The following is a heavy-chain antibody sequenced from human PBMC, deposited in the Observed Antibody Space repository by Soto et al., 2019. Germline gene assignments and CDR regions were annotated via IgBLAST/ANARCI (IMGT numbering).Heavy chain of an antibody. Sequence: GESLRISCQASGYSFTGFWVGWVRQLPGKGLEWMGTIYPADSDTKYSASFEGQVTISVDKSVNTAYLQWSTLKASDTATYYCARRGDFWSGTTQAGYYYGMDVWGQGTTVTVSS. CDR3: ARRGDFWSGTTQAGYYYGMDV. J-gene: IGHJ6*02. CDR1: GYSFTGFW. V-gene: IGHV5-51*01. CDR2: IYPADSDT. D-gene: IGHD3-3*01.